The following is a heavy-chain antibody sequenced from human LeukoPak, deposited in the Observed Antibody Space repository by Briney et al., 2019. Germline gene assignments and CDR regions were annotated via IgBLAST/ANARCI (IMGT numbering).Heavy chain of an antibody. V-gene: IGHV4-59*01. CDR3: ARSFTPTVTTDNWFDP. CDR1: GGSISSYY. J-gene: IGHJ5*02. CDR2: IYYSGST. D-gene: IGHD4-17*01. Sequence: SETLSLTCTVSGGSISSYYWSWIRQPPGKGLEWIGYIYYSGSTNSNPSLKSRVTISVATSKNQFSLKLSSVTAADTAVYYCARSFTPTVTTDNWFDPWGQGTLVTVSS.